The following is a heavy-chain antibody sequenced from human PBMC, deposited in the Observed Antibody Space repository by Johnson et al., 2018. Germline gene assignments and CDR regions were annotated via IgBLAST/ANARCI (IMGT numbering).Heavy chain of an antibody. CDR1: GLPSA. CDR3: ARAVGQWPRYYYYYGMDV. V-gene: IGHV3-23*01. D-gene: IGHD2-15*01. J-gene: IGHJ6*02. CDR2: INGRSDGT. Sequence: VQLQESGGGLVQPGGSLRLSCATSGLPSAMSWVRQPAGKGLEWVSAINGRSDGTYYADSVKGRFTISRDRSTNPLYLQMNSLRAEDTAVYYCARAVGQWPRYYYYYGMDVWGQGNTVTVSS.